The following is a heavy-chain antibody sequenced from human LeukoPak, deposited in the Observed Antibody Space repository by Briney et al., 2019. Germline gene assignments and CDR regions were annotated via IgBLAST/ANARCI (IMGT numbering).Heavy chain of an antibody. D-gene: IGHD4-11*01. CDR2: IYTSGST. CDR1: GGSISSGSYY. J-gene: IGHJ3*02. V-gene: IGHV4-61*02. Sequence: ASETLSLTCTVSGGSISSGSYYWSWIRQPAGKGLEWIGRIYTSGSTNYNPSLKSRVTMSVDTSKNQFSLKLSSVTAADTAVYYCARALQDDAFDIWGQGTMVTVSS. CDR3: ARALQDDAFDI.